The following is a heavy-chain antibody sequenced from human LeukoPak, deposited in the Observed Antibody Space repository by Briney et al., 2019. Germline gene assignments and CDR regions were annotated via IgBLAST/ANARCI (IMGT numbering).Heavy chain of an antibody. Sequence: GGSLRLSCAASGFTFSSYGMHWVRQAPRKGLEWVAFIWFVGSNKNYADSVKGRFTITRDNSKNTLYLQMSSLRAEDTAVYYCAKGDSSGYYGGYWGQGTLVTVSS. CDR1: GFTFSSYG. V-gene: IGHV3-30*02. J-gene: IGHJ4*02. D-gene: IGHD3-22*01. CDR2: IWFVGSNK. CDR3: AKGDSSGYYGGY.